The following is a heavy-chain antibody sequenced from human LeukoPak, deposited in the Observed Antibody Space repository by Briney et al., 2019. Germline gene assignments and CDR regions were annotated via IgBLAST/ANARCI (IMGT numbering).Heavy chain of an antibody. J-gene: IGHJ4*02. V-gene: IGHV3-7*01. Sequence: PGGSLRLSCAASGFTFTTYCMSWVRQAPGKGLEWVANIREDGGHTNYVDSVKGRFTISRDNAKNSLFLQMDGLRVDDTAVYFCARDGRGGHNDFWGQGTLITVSS. CDR3: ARDGRGGHNDF. CDR1: GFTFTTYC. D-gene: IGHD4-23*01. CDR2: IREDGGHT.